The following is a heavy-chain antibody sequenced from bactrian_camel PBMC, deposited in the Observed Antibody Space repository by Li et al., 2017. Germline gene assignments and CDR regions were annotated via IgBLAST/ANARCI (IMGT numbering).Heavy chain of an antibody. CDR1: EFSFDGFD. J-gene: IGHJ4*01. CDR2: IDADGST. CDR3: AAVTFCRGSYCCRLDDLNKFNY. D-gene: IGHD2*01. V-gene: IGHV3S55*01. Sequence: HVQLVESGGGSVQAGGSLRLSCTASEFSFDGFDTGWYRQAPGKEREWVGQIDADGSTTYADSVKGRFTISKDNAKNTLYLQMNSLKPEDTAMYYCAAVTFCRGSYCCRLDDLNKFNYWARGTQVTVS.